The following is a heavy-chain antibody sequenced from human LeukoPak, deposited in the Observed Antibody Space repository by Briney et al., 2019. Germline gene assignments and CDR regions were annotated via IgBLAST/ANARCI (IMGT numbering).Heavy chain of an antibody. J-gene: IGHJ4*02. CDR3: ARDPYSYYDSSGYYSY. CDR1: GFTFSSYS. D-gene: IGHD3-22*01. V-gene: IGHV3-21*01. CDR2: ISSSSSYI. Sequence: TGGSLRLSCAASGFTFSSYSMNWVRQAPGKGLEWVSSISSSSSYIYYADSVKGRFTISRDNAKNSLYLQMNSLRAEDTAVYYCARDPYSYYDSSGYYSYWGQGTLVTVSS.